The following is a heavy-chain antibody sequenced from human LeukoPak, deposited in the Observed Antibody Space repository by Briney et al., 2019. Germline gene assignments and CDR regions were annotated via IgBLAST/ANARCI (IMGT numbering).Heavy chain of an antibody. CDR2: IKTDGSEK. D-gene: IGHD2-8*02. CDR1: GFIFSSYW. Sequence: GGSPRLSCAASGFIFSSYWMNWVRQAPGKGLEWVANIKTDGSEKYYVDSVKGRFTISRDNANNSLYLQMNSLRAEDTAVYYCLRYCSGGVCPGWFDPWGQGTLVTVSS. J-gene: IGHJ5*02. V-gene: IGHV3-7*01. CDR3: LRYCSGGVCPGWFDP.